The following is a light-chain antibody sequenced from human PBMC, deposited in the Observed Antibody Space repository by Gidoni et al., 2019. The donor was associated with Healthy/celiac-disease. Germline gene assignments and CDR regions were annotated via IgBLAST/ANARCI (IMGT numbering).Light chain of an antibody. J-gene: IGKJ1*01. V-gene: IGKV3-20*01. Sequence: VLTQSTGTLSLSPGERATLSCRASQSVRSSYLAWYQQKPGQAPRLLIYGASSRATGIPDRFSGSGSGTDFTLTISRLEPEDLAVYYGQQYGSSPRTFGQGTKVEIK. CDR2: GAS. CDR1: QSVRSSY. CDR3: QQYGSSPRT.